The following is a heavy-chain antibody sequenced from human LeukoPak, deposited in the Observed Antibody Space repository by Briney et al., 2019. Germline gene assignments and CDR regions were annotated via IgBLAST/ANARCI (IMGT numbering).Heavy chain of an antibody. Sequence: GGSLRLSCAASGFTFSSYEMNWVRQAPGKGLEWVSYISSSGSTIYYADSVKGRFTISRDNAKNSLYLQMNSLRAEDTAVYYCAKDLRPGYYGSGLFDPWGQGTLVTVSS. V-gene: IGHV3-48*03. CDR2: ISSSGSTI. CDR1: GFTFSSYE. CDR3: AKDLRPGYYGSGLFDP. D-gene: IGHD3-10*01. J-gene: IGHJ5*02.